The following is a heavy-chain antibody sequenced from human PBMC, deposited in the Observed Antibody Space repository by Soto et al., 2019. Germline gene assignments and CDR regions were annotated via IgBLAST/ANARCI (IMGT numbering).Heavy chain of an antibody. Sequence: EVQLVESGGGLVQPGGSLRLSCAASGFIFNSYWMHWVRQAPGKGLVWVSRINTDESSRSYADSVKGRFTISRDNAKNKLYLQMNRLRAEDTAVYFCARDRVPQLGYYGMDVWGQGTTVTVSS. J-gene: IGHJ6*02. CDR3: ARDRVPQLGYYGMDV. CDR2: INTDESSR. V-gene: IGHV3-74*01. CDR1: GFIFNSYW. D-gene: IGHD2-2*01.